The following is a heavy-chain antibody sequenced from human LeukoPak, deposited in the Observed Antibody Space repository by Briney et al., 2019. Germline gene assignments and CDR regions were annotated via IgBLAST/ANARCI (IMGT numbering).Heavy chain of an antibody. V-gene: IGHV3-23*01. D-gene: IGHD2-2*01. J-gene: IGHJ3*02. CDR3: AKDPRYCSSTSCFHDAFDI. CDR1: GFTFSSYA. Sequence: PGGSLRLPCAASGFTFSSYAMSWVRQAPGKGLEWVSAISGSGGSTYYADSVKGRFTISRDNSRNTLYLQMNSLRAEDTAVYYCAKDPRYCSSTSCFHDAFDIWGQGTMVTVSS. CDR2: ISGSGGST.